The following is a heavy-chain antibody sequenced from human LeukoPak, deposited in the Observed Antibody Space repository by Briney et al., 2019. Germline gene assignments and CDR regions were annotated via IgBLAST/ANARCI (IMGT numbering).Heavy chain of an antibody. J-gene: IGHJ3*02. Sequence: PSETLSLTCTVSGGSISNYYWTWIRQPPGKGLEWIGYITYTGSTDSNPSLKSRVTISADTSEDQFSLKLIAVTAADTAMYYCARERRDGYKDSAFDIWGQGTMVTVSS. CDR2: ITYTGST. D-gene: IGHD5-24*01. V-gene: IGHV4-59*01. CDR3: ARERRDGYKDSAFDI. CDR1: GGSISNYY.